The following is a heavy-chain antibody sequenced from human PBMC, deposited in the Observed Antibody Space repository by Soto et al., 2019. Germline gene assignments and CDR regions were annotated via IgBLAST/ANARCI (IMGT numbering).Heavy chain of an antibody. CDR3: ARVTSMVRGVIDNWFDP. CDR2: IIPMYGPA. D-gene: IGHD3-10*01. V-gene: IGHV1-69*01. Sequence: HVPLVQSGAEVKKPGSSVTVSCKASGGTFSSYAIHWVRQAPGQGLEWMGGIIPMYGPAKYAQRFQGRVTITADESTTTVYMELTSLTSHDTAVYYCARVTSMVRGVIDNWFDPWGHGTLVTVSS. J-gene: IGHJ5*02. CDR1: GGTFSSYA.